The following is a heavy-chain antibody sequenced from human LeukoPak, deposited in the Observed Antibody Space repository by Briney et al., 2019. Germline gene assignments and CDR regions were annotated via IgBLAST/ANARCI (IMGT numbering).Heavy chain of an antibody. D-gene: IGHD1-14*01. CDR1: GFSLSTSGVG. V-gene: IGHV2-5*02. Sequence: SGPTLVNPTQTLTLTCTFSGFSLSTSGVGVGWIRQPPGKALEWLALIYWDDDKRYIPSLKSRLTITKDTSKNQVVLTMTNMDPVDTAKYSCAHKGVTRWYFDYWGQEPWSPSPQ. CDR2: IYWDDDK. J-gene: IGHJ4*01. CDR3: AHKGVTRWYFDY.